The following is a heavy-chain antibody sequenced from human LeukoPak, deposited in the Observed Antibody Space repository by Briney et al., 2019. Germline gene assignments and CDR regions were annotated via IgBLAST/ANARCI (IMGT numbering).Heavy chain of an antibody. V-gene: IGHV3-7*01. CDR1: GFTFRNYW. D-gene: IGHD5-12*01. CDR2: TKPDGSAE. CDR3: AREGGLNTTFDY. J-gene: IGHJ4*01. Sequence: GGSLRLSCAASGFTFRNYWMGWVRQAPGKGLEWVANTKPDGSAEYYADSVRGRFTTSRDNANNFLYLQMNSLRAEDTAVYYCAREGGLNTTFDYGAQEPWVTVPS.